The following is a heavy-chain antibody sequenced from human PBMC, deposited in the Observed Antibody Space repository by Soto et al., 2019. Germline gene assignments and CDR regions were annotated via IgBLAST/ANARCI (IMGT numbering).Heavy chain of an antibody. J-gene: IGHJ4*02. CDR3: AKWPKILATMYYFDY. CDR2: ISGSAGTT. Sequence: PAGSLCLSCVASGFMFSSYAMSWVCQPPGKGLEWVSSISGSAGTTYYADSVKGRFTISRDNSKNTLYLQMNTLRAEDTAVYYCAKWPKILATMYYFDYWGQVTLVTDSS. CDR1: GFMFSSYA. D-gene: IGHD3-3*01. V-gene: IGHV3-23*01.